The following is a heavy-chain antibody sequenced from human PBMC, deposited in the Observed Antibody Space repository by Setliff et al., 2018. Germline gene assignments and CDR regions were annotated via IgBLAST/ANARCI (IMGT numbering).Heavy chain of an antibody. J-gene: IGHJ4*02. D-gene: IGHD2-21*02. CDR2: INHSGST. Sequence: SETLSLTCAVYGESFSGHYWSWIRQPPGKGLEWIGEINHSGSTNYNPSLKSRVTISVDTSKNQFSLKLSSVAAADTAVYYCARGFDVCGGGACYTDGPYYFDYWGLGTLVTSP. V-gene: IGHV4-34*01. CDR3: ARGFDVCGGGACYTDGPYYFDY. CDR1: GESFSGHY.